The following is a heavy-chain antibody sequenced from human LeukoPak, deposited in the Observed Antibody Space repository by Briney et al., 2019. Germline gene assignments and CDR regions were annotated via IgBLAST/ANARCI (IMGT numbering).Heavy chain of an antibody. CDR2: INPNSGGT. Sequence: VASVKVSCKASGYTFTGYYMHWVRQAPGQGLEWMGWINPNSGGTNYAQKFQGRVTMTRDTSISTAYMELSRLRSDDTAVYYCARGLIEMATIKVFDYWGQGTLVTVSS. D-gene: IGHD5-24*01. J-gene: IGHJ4*02. CDR1: GYTFTGYY. V-gene: IGHV1-2*02. CDR3: ARGLIEMATIKVFDY.